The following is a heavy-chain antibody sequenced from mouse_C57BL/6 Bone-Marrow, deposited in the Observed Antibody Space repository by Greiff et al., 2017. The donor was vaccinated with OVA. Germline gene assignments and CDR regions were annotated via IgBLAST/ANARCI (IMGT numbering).Heavy chain of an antibody. CDR2: VYPGNGAA. CDR3: ARGRTTVVATGAMDY. Sequence: QVQLQQSGPELVKPGASVKISCKASGYAFSRSWMNWVKPRPGKGLEWIGRVYPGNGAANYNGKFKGKDTLTADKSSSPANMQLSSLRAEESAVYFWARGRTTVVATGAMDYWGQGTSVTVAS. V-gene: IGHV1-82*01. J-gene: IGHJ4*01. D-gene: IGHD1-1*01. CDR1: GYAFSRSW.